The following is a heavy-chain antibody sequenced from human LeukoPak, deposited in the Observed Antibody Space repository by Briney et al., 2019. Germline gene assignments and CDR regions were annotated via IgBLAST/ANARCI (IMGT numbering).Heavy chain of an antibody. CDR1: GYTFTSYA. Sequence: ASVKVSCKASGYTFTSYAMNWVRQAPGQGLEWMGWINTNTGNPTYAQGFTGRFVFSLDTSVSTAYLQISSLKAEDTAVYYCARDIPAIRLTGYYWFDYWGQETLVTVSS. CDR2: INTNTGNP. CDR3: ARDIPAIRLTGYYWFDY. J-gene: IGHJ4*02. D-gene: IGHD3-9*01. V-gene: IGHV7-4-1*02.